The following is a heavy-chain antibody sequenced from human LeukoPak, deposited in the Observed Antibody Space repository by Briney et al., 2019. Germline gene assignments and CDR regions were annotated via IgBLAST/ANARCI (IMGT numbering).Heavy chain of an antibody. CDR1: GYRVSESS. D-gene: IGHD1-26*01. V-gene: IGHV1-24*01. Sequence: GASVKVSCKVSGYRVSESSMHWVRQAPGKGLEWMGGFDPDDRKTICAQKFQGRFTMTEDTSTDTAYMELGSLRSEDTAVYFCATIVSGVDDYFYYYMDVWGKGTPVTVSS. CDR3: ATIVSGVDDYFYYYMDV. CDR2: FDPDDRKT. J-gene: IGHJ6*03.